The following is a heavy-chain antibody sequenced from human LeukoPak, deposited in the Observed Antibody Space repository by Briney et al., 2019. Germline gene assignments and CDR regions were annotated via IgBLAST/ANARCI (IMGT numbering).Heavy chain of an antibody. J-gene: IGHJ6*02. Sequence: SETLSLTCAVYGGSFSGYYWSWIRQPPGKGLEWIGEINHSGSTNYNPSLKGRVTISVDTSKNRFSLKLSSVTAADTAVYYCARHFTGPGTYTPYFGMDVWGQGTTVTVSS. CDR3: ARHFTGPGTYTPYFGMDV. V-gene: IGHV4-34*01. D-gene: IGHD3-3*02. CDR1: GGSFSGYY. CDR2: INHSGST.